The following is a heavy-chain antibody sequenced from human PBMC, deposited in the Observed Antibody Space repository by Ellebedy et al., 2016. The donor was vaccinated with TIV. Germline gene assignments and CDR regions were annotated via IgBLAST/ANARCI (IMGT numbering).Heavy chain of an antibody. Sequence: GESLKISCAASGFTFSSFSMNWVRQAPGKGLEWVSYISSSSSTIYYADSVKGRFTISRDNAKNSLYLQMNSLRDEDTAVYYCSRDPQAPEDSSGYLALYYFDYWGQGTLVTVSS. CDR1: GFTFSSFS. V-gene: IGHV3-48*02. D-gene: IGHD3-22*01. CDR3: SRDPQAPEDSSGYLALYYFDY. CDR2: ISSSSSTI. J-gene: IGHJ4*02.